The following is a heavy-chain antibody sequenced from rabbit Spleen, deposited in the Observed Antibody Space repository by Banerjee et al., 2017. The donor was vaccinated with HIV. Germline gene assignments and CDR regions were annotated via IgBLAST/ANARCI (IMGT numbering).Heavy chain of an antibody. V-gene: IGHV1S7*01. J-gene: IGHJ6*01. CDR3: ARAGYAGYGYANFRDYYGMDL. Sequence: QSLEESGGDLVKPGASLTLSCKASGFSLSGYWMSWVRLTPGKGLEWLGTIFLDASNKEYASWVNGRFSISGDNAQNIVDLQMSGLTAADTATYFCARAGYAGYGYANFRDYYGMDLWGPGTLVTVS. CDR2: IFLDASNK. CDR1: GFSLSGYW. D-gene: IGHD6-1*01.